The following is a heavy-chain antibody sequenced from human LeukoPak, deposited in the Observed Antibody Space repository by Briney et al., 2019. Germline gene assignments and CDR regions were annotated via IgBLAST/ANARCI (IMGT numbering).Heavy chain of an antibody. CDR2: ISYSGST. CDR3: AKMSTAEVCFDY. V-gene: IGHV4-30-4*07. Sequence: PSQTLSLTCTVSGGSISSGGYSWSWIRQPPGKGLEWIGYISYSGSTYYNPSLKSRVTMSLDTSKNQFSLKLSSVTAADTAVYYCAKMSTAEVCFDYWGQGTLVTVSS. J-gene: IGHJ4*02. CDR1: GGSISSGGYS. D-gene: IGHD5-24*01.